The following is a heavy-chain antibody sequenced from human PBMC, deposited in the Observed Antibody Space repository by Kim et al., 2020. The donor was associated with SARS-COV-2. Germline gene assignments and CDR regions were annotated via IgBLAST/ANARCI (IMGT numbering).Heavy chain of an antibody. Sequence: GGSLRLSCSAPGFTFGHYGLSWVRQPPGKGLEWVSGISWSAASRYYSDSVKGRFAISRDNAKKSLFLQMNSLRVEDTALYYCVRGPSSVGGTMAAFDIWGQGTMVTVAS. D-gene: IGHD1-1*01. J-gene: IGHJ3*02. V-gene: IGHV3-20*04. CDR3: VRGPSSVGGTMAAFDI. CDR2: ISWSAASR. CDR1: GFTFGHYG.